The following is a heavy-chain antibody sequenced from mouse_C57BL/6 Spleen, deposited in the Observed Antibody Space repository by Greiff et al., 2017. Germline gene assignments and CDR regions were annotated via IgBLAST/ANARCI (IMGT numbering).Heavy chain of an antibody. CDR1: GFTFSDYY. CDR3: ARDEGGDGYAMDY. Sequence: EVKLVESEGGLVQPGSSMKLSCTASGFTFSDYYMAWVRQVPEKGLEWVANINYDGSSTYYLDSLKSRFIISRDNAKNILYLQMSSLKAEDTATYYCARDEGGDGYAMDYGGQGTAVTVSS. D-gene: IGHD3-3*01. CDR2: INYDGSST. V-gene: IGHV5-16*01. J-gene: IGHJ4*01.